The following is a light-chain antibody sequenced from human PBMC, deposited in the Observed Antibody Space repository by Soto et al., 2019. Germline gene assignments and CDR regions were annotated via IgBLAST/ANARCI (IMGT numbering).Light chain of an antibody. CDR1: QTISSW. CDR2: KAS. Sequence: DIQMTQSHSTLSGSVGDRVTITCRASQTISSWLAWYQQKPGKAPKLLIYKASSLESGVPSRFSGSGSGTEFTLTISSLRPDDFATYYCQHYNGYRWTFGQGTKVDIK. J-gene: IGKJ1*01. V-gene: IGKV1-5*03. CDR3: QHYNGYRWT.